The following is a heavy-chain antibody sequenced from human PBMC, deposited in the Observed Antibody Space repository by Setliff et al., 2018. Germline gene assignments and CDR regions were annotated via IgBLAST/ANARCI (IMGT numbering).Heavy chain of an antibody. V-gene: IGHV4-59*01. CDR3: ARGANSRGYYYGIEV. J-gene: IGHJ6*02. D-gene: IGHD1-1*01. CDR1: GGAISSYY. CDR2: ISHSGST. Sequence: SETLSLTCTVSGGAISSYYWSWIRQPPGEGLEWIGSISHSGSTYYNPSLRSRVTISVDTSKNQFSLKLSSVTAADTAVYYCARGANSRGYYYGIEVWGQGTTVTVSS.